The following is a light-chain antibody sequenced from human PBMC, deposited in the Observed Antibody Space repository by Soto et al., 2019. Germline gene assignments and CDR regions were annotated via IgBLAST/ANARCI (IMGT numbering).Light chain of an antibody. V-gene: IGKV3-20*01. CDR3: QQYGSSGT. CDR1: QSVSSSY. J-gene: IGKJ1*01. Sequence: IVLTQYPDTLSLSPGERATLSCRASQSVSSSYLAWYQQKPGQAPRLLIYGASNRATGIPDRFSGSGSGTDFTLTISRLEPEDFAVYYCQQYGSSGTFGQGTKVDIK. CDR2: GAS.